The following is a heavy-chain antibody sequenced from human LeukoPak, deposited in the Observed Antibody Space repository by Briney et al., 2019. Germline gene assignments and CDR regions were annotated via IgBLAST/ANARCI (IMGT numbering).Heavy chain of an antibody. CDR3: ARAGQGYCSSTSCYLSLDY. CDR2: VYYSAST. Sequence: KPSETLSLTCSVSGGSIKDYRWSWIRQPPGKGLEYIGFVYYSASTNYNPSLKSRVAISLDKSKNQFSLNLNSVTAADTAVYYCARAGQGYCSSTSCYLSLDYWGQGTLVTVSS. V-gene: IGHV4-59*12. CDR1: GGSIKDYR. J-gene: IGHJ4*02. D-gene: IGHD2-2*01.